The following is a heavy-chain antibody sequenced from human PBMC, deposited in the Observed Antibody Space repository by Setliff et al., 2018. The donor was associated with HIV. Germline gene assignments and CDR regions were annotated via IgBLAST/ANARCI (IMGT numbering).Heavy chain of an antibody. D-gene: IGHD1-26*01. CDR1: GGSISSTNYY. CDR3: XXXXXXRGXDSRED. V-gene: IGHV4-39*07. J-gene: IGHJ4*02. Sequence: SETLSLTCTVSGGSISSTNYYWGWIRQTPGKGLEWIGSIYYSGTTYYNPSLKSRVTMSXETSTSRLSLKVHSVTAADTAMYYCXXXXXXRGXDSREDWGQGTLVTV. CDR2: IYYSGTT.